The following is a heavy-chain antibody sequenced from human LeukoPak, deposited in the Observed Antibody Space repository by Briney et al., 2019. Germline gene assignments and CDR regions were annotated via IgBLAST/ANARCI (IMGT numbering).Heavy chain of an antibody. J-gene: IGHJ6*02. Sequence: ASVNVSCKTSGYTFTGYYMHWVRQAPGQGLEWMGRINPNSGGTNYAQKFQGRVTMTRDTSITTAYMELSSLRSDDTAVYYCARGRAVAGIVLPYGMDVWGQGTTVTVSS. CDR1: GYTFTGYY. D-gene: IGHD6-19*01. CDR3: ARGRAVAGIVLPYGMDV. V-gene: IGHV1-2*06. CDR2: INPNSGGT.